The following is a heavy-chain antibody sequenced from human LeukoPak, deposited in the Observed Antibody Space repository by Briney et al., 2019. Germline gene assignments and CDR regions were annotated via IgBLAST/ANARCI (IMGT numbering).Heavy chain of an antibody. V-gene: IGHV3-23*01. CDR2: ISGSGGGT. CDR3: AKDKLDYYGSGSYFLADDAFDI. CDR1: GFTFSSYA. D-gene: IGHD3-10*01. Sequence: GGSLRLSCAASGFTFSSYAMSWVRQAPGKGLEWVSAISGSGGGTYYADSVKGRFTISRDNSKNTLYLQMNSLRAEDTAVYYCAKDKLDYYGSGSYFLADDAFDIWGQGTMVTVSS. J-gene: IGHJ3*02.